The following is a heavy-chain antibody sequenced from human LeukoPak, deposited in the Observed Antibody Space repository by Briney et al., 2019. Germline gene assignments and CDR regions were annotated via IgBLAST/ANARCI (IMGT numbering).Heavy chain of an antibody. CDR1: GFTFSSNG. J-gene: IGHJ4*02. CDR2: ISYDGSNK. Sequence: QSGRSLRLSCAASGFTFSSNGMHWVRQAPGKGLEGVAVISYDGSNKYYADSVKGRFTISRDNSKNTLYLQMNSLRAEDTAVYYCARDRSASWTFDYWGQGTLVTVSS. D-gene: IGHD2-2*01. V-gene: IGHV3-30*03. CDR3: ARDRSASWTFDY.